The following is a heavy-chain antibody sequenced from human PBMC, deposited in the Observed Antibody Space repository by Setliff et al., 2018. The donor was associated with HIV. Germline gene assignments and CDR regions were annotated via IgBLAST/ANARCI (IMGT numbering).Heavy chain of an antibody. CDR2: ISSSGTTI. CDR3: ARGPTSRHFDWSFSGARGTFNY. CDR1: GFTFSDYY. Sequence: GGSLRLSCTASGFTFSDYYMSWIRQSPGKGLEWISYISSSGTTIYYADSVKGRFTISRDNSKNTVYLQINSLRAEDTAVYYCARGPTSRHFDWSFSGARGTFNYWGQGTLVTVSS. J-gene: IGHJ4*02. V-gene: IGHV3-11*04. D-gene: IGHD3-9*01.